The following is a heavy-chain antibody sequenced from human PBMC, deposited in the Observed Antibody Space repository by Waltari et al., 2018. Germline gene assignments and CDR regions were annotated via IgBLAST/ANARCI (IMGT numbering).Heavy chain of an antibody. J-gene: IGHJ5*02. CDR3: ARDGGAGSSSWYGWFDP. V-gene: IGHV4-4*07. D-gene: IGHD6-13*01. CDR2: IYTSGST. CDR1: GGSISSYY. Sequence: QVQLQESGPGLVKPSETLSLTCTVSGGSISSYYWSWIRQPAGKGLEWLGRIYTSGSTNYNPSLKRRVTISVDKSKNQFSLKLSSVTAADTAVYYCARDGGAGSSSWYGWFDPWGQGTLVTVSS.